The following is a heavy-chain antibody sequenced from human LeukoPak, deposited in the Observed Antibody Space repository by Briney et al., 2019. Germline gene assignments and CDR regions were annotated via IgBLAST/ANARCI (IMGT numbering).Heavy chain of an antibody. CDR1: GFTFNTYT. V-gene: IGHV3-23*03. CDR2: IYSAGST. J-gene: IGHJ4*02. D-gene: IGHD5-18*01. CDR3: ANDLGWIQLNLG. Sequence: GGSLRLSCAASGFTFNTYTMNWVRQAPGKGLEWVSIIYSAGSTYYADSVKGRFTISRDNSRNTVYLQMNSLRAEDTAVYYCANDLGWIQLNLGRGQGTLVTVSS.